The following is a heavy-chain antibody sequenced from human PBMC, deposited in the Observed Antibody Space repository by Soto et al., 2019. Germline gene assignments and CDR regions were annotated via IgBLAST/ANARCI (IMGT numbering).Heavy chain of an antibody. CDR3: ARDSGDSSAYYFDY. D-gene: IGHD3-22*01. CDR1: GFTFSTYS. CDR2: IGSRSTTI. J-gene: IGHJ4*02. Sequence: VQLVESGGGLVKPGGSLRLSCAASGFTFSTYSMNWVRQAPGKGLEWISYIGSRSTTIYYADSVKGRFTISRDNAKNSLYLQMNSLRDEDTAVYYCARDSGDSSAYYFDYWGQGTLVTVSS. V-gene: IGHV3-48*02.